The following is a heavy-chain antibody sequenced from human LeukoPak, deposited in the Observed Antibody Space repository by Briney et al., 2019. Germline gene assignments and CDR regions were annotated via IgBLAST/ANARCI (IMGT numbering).Heavy chain of an antibody. V-gene: IGHV4-39*07. J-gene: IGHJ4*02. CDR2: SYYSGRT. D-gene: IGHD3-10*01. CDR1: GGSISSSNYY. CDR3: ARSPPLDFDVIIL. Sequence: SETLSLTCTVSGGSISSSNYYWGWIRQPPGKGLEWIGSSYYSGRTYYSPSLKSRVTISVDTSKNQFSLKLSSVTAADTAVYYCARSPPLDFDVIILWGQGTLVTVSS.